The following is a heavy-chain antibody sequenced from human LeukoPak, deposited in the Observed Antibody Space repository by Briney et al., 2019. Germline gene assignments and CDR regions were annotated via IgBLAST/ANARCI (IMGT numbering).Heavy chain of an antibody. Sequence: PGGSLRLSCAGSGFTFSSYSMNWVRQAPGKGLEWVSYISSSSTTIYYADSVKGRFTISRDNAKNSLYLQMNSLRAEDTAVYYCARGAALTSVWFGELEGLPRPYDYWGQGTLVTVSS. CDR1: GFTFSSYS. J-gene: IGHJ4*02. D-gene: IGHD3-10*01. CDR3: ARGAALTSVWFGELEGLPRPYDY. CDR2: ISSSSTTI. V-gene: IGHV3-48*04.